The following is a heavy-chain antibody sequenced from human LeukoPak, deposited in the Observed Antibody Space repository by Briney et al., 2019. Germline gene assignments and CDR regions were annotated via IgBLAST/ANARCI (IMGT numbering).Heavy chain of an antibody. CDR2: ISGSGSTI. J-gene: IGHJ5*02. CDR1: GFTFSSYE. D-gene: IGHD3-10*01. CDR3: VRGSSGTAVRGISWAWFDP. V-gene: IGHV3-48*03. Sequence: PGGSLRLSCAASGFTFSSYEMNWVRQAPGKGLEWVSYISGSGSTIYYADSVKGRFTISRDNAKSSLYLQMNSLRAEDTAVYYCVRGSSGTAVRGISWAWFDPWGQGTLVTASS.